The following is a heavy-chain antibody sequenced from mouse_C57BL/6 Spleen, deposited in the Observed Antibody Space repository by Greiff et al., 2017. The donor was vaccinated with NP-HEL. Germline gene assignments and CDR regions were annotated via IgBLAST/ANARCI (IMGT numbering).Heavy chain of an antibody. V-gene: IGHV1-18*01. CDR2: INPNNGGT. CDR1: GYTFTDYN. J-gene: IGHJ3*01. CDR3: ARSSSYYGSSYLFAY. Sequence: VQLQQSGPELVKPGASVKIPCKASGYTFTDYNMDWVKQSHGKSLEWIGDINPNNGGTIYNQKFKGKATLTVDKSSSTAYMELRSLTSEDTAVYYCARSSSYYGSSYLFAYWGQGTLVTVSA. D-gene: IGHD1-1*01.